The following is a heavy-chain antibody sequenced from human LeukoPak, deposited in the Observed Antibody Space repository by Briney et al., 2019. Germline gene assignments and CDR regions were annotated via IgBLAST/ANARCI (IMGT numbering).Heavy chain of an antibody. CDR3: ARDLVTVTKGFDI. J-gene: IGHJ3*02. CDR2: ISYSGST. D-gene: IGHD4-17*01. CDR1: GGSISSSMYY. V-gene: IGHV4-39*07. Sequence: PSETLSLTCSVSGGSISSSMYYWRWIRQPPGKGLGGIGSISYSGSTYYNPSLKSRVTISIDTSKSQFSLKLSSVTTADTAVYYCARDLVTVTKGFDIWGLGTMVSVSS.